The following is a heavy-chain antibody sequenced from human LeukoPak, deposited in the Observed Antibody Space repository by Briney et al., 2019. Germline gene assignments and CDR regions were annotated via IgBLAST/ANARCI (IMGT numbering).Heavy chain of an antibody. J-gene: IGHJ4*02. CDR2: ISSSSSTI. V-gene: IGHV3-48*01. CDR1: GFTFSSYS. D-gene: IGHD6-13*01. Sequence: GGSLRLSCAASGFTFSSYSMNWVRQAPGKGLEWVSYISSSSSTIYYADSVKGRFTISRDNSKNTLYLQMNSLRAEDTAVYYCAKDSVSSSWYGVTYFDYWGQGTLVTVSS. CDR3: AKDSVSSSWYGVTYFDY.